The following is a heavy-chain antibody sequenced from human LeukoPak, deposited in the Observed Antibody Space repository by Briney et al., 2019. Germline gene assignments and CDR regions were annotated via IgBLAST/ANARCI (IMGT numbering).Heavy chain of an antibody. CDR2: ISSSSSYI. D-gene: IGHD3-10*01. CDR1: GFTFSSYS. CDR3: ARDGSGSYYQYYFDY. V-gene: IGHV3-21*01. Sequence: GGSLGLSCAASGFTFSSYSMNWVRQAPGKGLEWVSSISSSSSYIYYADSVKGRFTISRDNAKNSLYLQMNSLRAEDTAVYYCARDGSGSYYQYYFDYWGQGTLVTVSS. J-gene: IGHJ4*02.